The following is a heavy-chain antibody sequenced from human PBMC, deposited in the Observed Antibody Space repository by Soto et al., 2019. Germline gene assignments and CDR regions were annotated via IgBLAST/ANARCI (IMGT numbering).Heavy chain of an antibody. D-gene: IGHD5-18*01. V-gene: IGHV4-59*01. CDR1: CDSINNYY. CDR2: IFYSGST. CDR3: ARFKRGYSYGSVIDF. J-gene: IGHJ4*02. Sequence: SETLSLTFTVSCDSINNYYWSWIRQPPGKRLEWLGYIFYSGSTTYNPSLKRRVTISVDTSKNQFALKLRSVTAADTATYYCARFKRGYSYGSVIDFWGQGTLVHRLL.